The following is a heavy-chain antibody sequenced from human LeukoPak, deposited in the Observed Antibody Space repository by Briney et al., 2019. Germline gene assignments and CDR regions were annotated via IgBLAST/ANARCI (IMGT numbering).Heavy chain of an antibody. J-gene: IGHJ5*02. V-gene: IGHV4-39*07. CDR1: GGSISSSSYY. CDR3: ARAYQLLNNWFDP. CDR2: IYYSGST. D-gene: IGHD2-2*01. Sequence: PSETLSLTCTVSGGSISSSSYYWGWIRQPPGKGLEWIGSIYYSGSTYYNSSLKSRVTISVDTSKNQFSLKLSSVTAADTAVYYCARAYQLLNNWFDPWGQGTLVTVSS.